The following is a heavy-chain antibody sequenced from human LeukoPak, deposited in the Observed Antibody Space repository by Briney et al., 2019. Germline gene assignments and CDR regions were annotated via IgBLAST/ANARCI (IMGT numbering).Heavy chain of an antibody. Sequence: SETLSLTCTVSGVSITTYYWTWIRQPPGKGLEFIGYISYTGSTSYSPSLKSRVTISLDTSKNQFSLKLTSVTAADTAVYYCARHYCSGGSCKPDYWGQGTLVTVSS. CDR1: GVSITTYY. V-gene: IGHV4-59*08. D-gene: IGHD2-15*01. CDR3: ARHYCSGGSCKPDY. J-gene: IGHJ4*02. CDR2: ISYTGST.